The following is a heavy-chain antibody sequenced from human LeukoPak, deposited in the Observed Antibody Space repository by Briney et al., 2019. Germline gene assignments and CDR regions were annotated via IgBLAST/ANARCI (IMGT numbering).Heavy chain of an antibody. CDR3: GRDDVYYYFMDV. CDR2: ISSSGSTI. V-gene: IGHV3-11*01. Sequence: GGSLRLSCAASGFTFSDYYMSWIPQAPGKGLEWVSYISSSGSTIYYADSVKGRFTISRDNAKNSLYLQMNSLRAEDTTVYYCGRDDVYYYFMDVWGKGTAVTVSS. J-gene: IGHJ6*03. CDR1: GFTFSDYY.